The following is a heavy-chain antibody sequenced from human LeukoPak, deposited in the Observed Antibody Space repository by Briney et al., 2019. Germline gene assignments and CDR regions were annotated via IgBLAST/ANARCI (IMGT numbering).Heavy chain of an antibody. D-gene: IGHD6-19*01. J-gene: IGHJ4*02. V-gene: IGHV3-66*02. CDR3: ARHSEYSSGRARGTNDY. CDR1: GFTLSSNY. CDR2: IYSGGST. Sequence: GGSLRLSCAASGFTLSSNYMSWVRQAPGEGLEWVSVIYSGGSTYYPESVTGRFTISRDNSKDTLYLQMSSVRAEDTAVYYGARHSEYSSGRARGTNDYWGQGTLVTGSS.